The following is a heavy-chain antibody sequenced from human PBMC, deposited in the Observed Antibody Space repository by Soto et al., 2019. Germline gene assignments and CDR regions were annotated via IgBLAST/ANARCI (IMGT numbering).Heavy chain of an antibody. J-gene: IGHJ4*02. V-gene: IGHV1-8*01. D-gene: IGHD6-13*01. CDR1: GYTFTSYD. CDR3: AKDFDPGYSSSWYFDY. Sequence: GASVKVSCKASGYTFTSYDINWVRQATGQGLEWMGWMNPNSGNTGYAQKFQGRVTMTRNTSISTAYMELNSLRAEDTAVYYCAKDFDPGYSSSWYFDYWGQGTLVTVSS. CDR2: MNPNSGNT.